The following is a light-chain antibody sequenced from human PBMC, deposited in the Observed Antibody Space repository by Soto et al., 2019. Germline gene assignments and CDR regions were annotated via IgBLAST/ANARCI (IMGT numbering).Light chain of an antibody. J-gene: IGLJ1*01. CDR1: SSSIGAGYD. V-gene: IGLV1-40*01. CDR2: GNN. CDR3: QFFDNSLSGSRV. Sequence: QSVLTQPPSVSGAPGQRVTISCTGSSSSIGAGYDVHWYQQLPGTAPKLLIFGNNNRPSGVPDRFSGSKSDTSASLAITGLQAEDEADYYCQFFDNSLSGSRVFGTGTKVTVL.